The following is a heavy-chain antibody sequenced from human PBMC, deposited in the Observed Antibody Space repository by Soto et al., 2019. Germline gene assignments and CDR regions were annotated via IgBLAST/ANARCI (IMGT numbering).Heavy chain of an antibody. D-gene: IGHD3-16*01. CDR2: IWYDGSNK. Sequence: GGSLRLSCAASGFTFSSYGMHWVRQAPGKGLEWVAVIWYDGSNKYYADSVKGRFTISRDNSKNTLYLQMNSLRAEDTAVYYSAYATYYYYYMDVWGKGTTVTVSS. CDR3: AYATYYYYYMDV. J-gene: IGHJ6*03. CDR1: GFTFSSYG. V-gene: IGHV3-33*01.